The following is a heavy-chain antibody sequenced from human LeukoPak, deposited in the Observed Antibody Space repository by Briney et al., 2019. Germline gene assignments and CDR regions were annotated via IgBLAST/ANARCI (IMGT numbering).Heavy chain of an antibody. Sequence: GGSLRLSCAASGITFSSYDMSWVRQAPGKGLEWVSSISRSGGSTYYADSVKGRFTISRDNSKNTLYLQMNSLRAEDTAVYYCAKDGAYDSSGYYFGYWGQGTLVTVSS. D-gene: IGHD3-22*01. CDR1: GITFSSYD. J-gene: IGHJ4*02. V-gene: IGHV3-23*01. CDR3: AKDGAYDSSGYYFGY. CDR2: ISRSGGST.